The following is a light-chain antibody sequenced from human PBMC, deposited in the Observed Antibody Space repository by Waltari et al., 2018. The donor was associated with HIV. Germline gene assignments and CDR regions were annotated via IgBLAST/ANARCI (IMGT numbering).Light chain of an antibody. V-gene: IGLV1-40*01. CDR1: WGNIGSLNN. Sequence: QSLLTQSASVSGAPGQRITISCTGHWGNIGSLNNVHWYQQPPGAAPKSPIFDNGNRPSGISGRFPASRSGPSSSLTIAGLQPEDEADYFCLAFDVGLGHWVFVEGARLTVL. J-gene: IGLJ3*02. CDR2: DNG. CDR3: LAFDVGLGHWV.